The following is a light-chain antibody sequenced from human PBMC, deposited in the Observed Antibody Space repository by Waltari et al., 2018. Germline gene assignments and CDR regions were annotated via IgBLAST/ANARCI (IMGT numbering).Light chain of an antibody. CDR2: WAS. CDR3: QQYYRSRT. CDR1: QSVFYRSDNKNY. J-gene: IGKJ1*01. Sequence: DIVMTQSPDSLAVSLGERATIDCKSSQSVFYRSDNKNYLAWYQHKPGQPPDLLFYWASTRESGVPDRFRSSGSGTDFTLTINNLQAEDVAVYYCQQYYRSRTFGQGTKVEIK. V-gene: IGKV4-1*01.